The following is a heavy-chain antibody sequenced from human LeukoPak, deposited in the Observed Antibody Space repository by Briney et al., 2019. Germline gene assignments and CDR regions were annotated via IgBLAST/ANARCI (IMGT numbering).Heavy chain of an antibody. CDR3: ARLVRHYYYYYYMDV. J-gene: IGHJ6*03. CDR1: GFTFSSYE. V-gene: IGHV4-39*01. CDR2: IYYSGST. Sequence: GSLRLSCAASGFTFSSYEMNWVRQAPGKGLEWIGTIYYSGSTFYSPSLKSRITISVDTSKNQFSLKLSSVTAADTAVYYCARLVRHYYYYYYMDVWGKGTTVTISS. D-gene: IGHD6-6*01.